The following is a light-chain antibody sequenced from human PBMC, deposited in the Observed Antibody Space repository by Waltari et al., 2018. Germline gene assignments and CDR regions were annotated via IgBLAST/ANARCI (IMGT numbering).Light chain of an antibody. J-gene: IGKJ2*01. Sequence: EIVLTQSPATLSFFPGERVTISCRASQSVSRYMAWYQQKPGEAPRLLIYDISNRATGIPARFSGCGSGSDFTLTISRLEPEDFAVYYCHQHNNWPYTFGQGTKLEI. CDR3: HQHNNWPYT. CDR2: DIS. CDR1: QSVSRY. V-gene: IGKV3-11*01.